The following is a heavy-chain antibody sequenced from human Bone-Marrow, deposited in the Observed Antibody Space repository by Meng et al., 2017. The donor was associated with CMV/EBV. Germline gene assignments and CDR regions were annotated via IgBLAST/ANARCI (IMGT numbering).Heavy chain of an antibody. CDR3: ARMRGSGSEDY. D-gene: IGHD3-10*01. J-gene: IGHJ4*02. Sequence: SETLSLTCTVSGGSIKNPNYYWSWNRQRPGKGLEWLGYIYYTGTYYNPSLTSRIVISLDSSNNGYSLTLRSVTAADTALYYCARMRGSGSEDYWGPGTLVAVSS. V-gene: IGHV4-31*03. CDR1: GGSIKNPNYY. CDR2: IYYTGT.